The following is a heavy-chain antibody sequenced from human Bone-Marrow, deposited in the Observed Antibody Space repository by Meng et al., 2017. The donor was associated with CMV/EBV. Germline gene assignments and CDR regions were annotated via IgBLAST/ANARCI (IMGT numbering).Heavy chain of an antibody. Sequence: ASVKVSCKASGYTFTSYYMHWVRQAPGQGLEWMGIINPSGGSTSYAQKFQGRVTMTRDTSTSTVYMELSSLRSEDTAVYYCARAVWSGYSRNWFDPWGQGTLVTVSS. CDR2: INPSGGST. CDR1: GYTFTSYY. CDR3: ARAVWSGYSRNWFDP. J-gene: IGHJ5*02. V-gene: IGHV1-46*01. D-gene: IGHD3-3*01.